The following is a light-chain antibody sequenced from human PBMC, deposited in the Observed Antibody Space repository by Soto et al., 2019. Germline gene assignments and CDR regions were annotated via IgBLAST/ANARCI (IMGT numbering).Light chain of an antibody. CDR1: QSVDID. Sequence: EIVLTQSPGTLSLSPGDRATLSCRASQSVDIDLAWYQQKPGQAPRLLIYGASTRATDMPGRFSGRGSGTEFTLTISSLQSEDYAVYYCQQYRKWPRTFGQGTKVDIK. CDR3: QQYRKWPRT. J-gene: IGKJ1*01. CDR2: GAS. V-gene: IGKV3-15*01.